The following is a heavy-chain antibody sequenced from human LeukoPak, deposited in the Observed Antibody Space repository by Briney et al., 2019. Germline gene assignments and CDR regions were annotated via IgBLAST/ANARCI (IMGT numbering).Heavy chain of an antibody. J-gene: IGHJ4*02. D-gene: IGHD4-17*01. CDR3: ARVGNIGDDYGDSSEFDY. Sequence: ASVKVSCKASGYTFTSYAISWVRQAPGQGLEWMGWISAYNGNTNYAQKLQGRVTMTTDTSTSTAYMELRSLRSDDTAVYYCARVGNIGDDYGDSSEFDYWGQGTLVTVSS. CDR2: ISAYNGNT. CDR1: GYTFTSYA. V-gene: IGHV1-18*01.